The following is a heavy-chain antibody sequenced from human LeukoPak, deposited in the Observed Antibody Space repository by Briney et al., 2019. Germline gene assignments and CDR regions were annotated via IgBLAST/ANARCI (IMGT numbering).Heavy chain of an antibody. V-gene: IGHV4-59*01. CDR2: VYFIGST. D-gene: IGHD3-3*01. Sequence: SETLSLTCTVSGGSISSYYWSWIRQPPGKGLEWIGYVYFIGSTNYNPSLKSRVTISVDTSKNQFSLKLSSVTAADTAVYYCARVPPAIFGVVISNDAFDIWGQGTMVTVSS. CDR3: ARVPPAIFGVVISNDAFDI. CDR1: GGSISSYY. J-gene: IGHJ3*02.